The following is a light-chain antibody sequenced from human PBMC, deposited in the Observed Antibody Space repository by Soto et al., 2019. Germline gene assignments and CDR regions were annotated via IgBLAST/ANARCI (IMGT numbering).Light chain of an antibody. V-gene: IGKV3-20*01. CDR2: GTS. CDR3: QQYNTSPWT. CDR1: QSVSSMF. J-gene: IGKJ1*01. Sequence: EIELTQSPGTLSLSPGERATPSCRASQSVSSMFLAWYQQKPGQAPRLLIYGTSSRATGIPDRFSGSGSGTDFTLTISRLEPEDFAVYYCQQYNTSPWTFGQGTKVDIK.